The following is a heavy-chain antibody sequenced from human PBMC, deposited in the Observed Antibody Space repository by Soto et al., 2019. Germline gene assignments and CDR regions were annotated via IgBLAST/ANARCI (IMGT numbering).Heavy chain of an antibody. J-gene: IGHJ4*03. CDR3: ARVITMGRGAESYFDY. CDR1: GYTFTSYY. D-gene: IGHD3-10*01. V-gene: IGHV1-46*01. Sequence: ASVKVSCKASGYTFTSYYMHWVRQAPGQGLEWMGIINPSGGSTSYAQKFQGRVTMTRDTSTSTVYMELSSLRSEDTAVYYCARVITMGRGAESYFDYWGQGTLVTVSS. CDR2: INPSGGST.